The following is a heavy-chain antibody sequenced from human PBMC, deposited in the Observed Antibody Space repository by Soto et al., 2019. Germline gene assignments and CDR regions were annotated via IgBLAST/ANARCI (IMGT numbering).Heavy chain of an antibody. CDR1: GFSLSTRDVG. Sequence: QITLNESGPTLVKPTQTLTLTCTFSGFSLSTRDVGVGWIRQPPGEALEWLGVVYWDDSKTYSPSLESRPTIPKNTSKSQVVLRMTKMAPVNTATYYGATGRGGVASFWGQGTLVTGSS. J-gene: IGHJ4*02. V-gene: IGHV2-5*02. CDR2: VYWDDSK. CDR3: ATGRGGVASF. D-gene: IGHD2-2*01.